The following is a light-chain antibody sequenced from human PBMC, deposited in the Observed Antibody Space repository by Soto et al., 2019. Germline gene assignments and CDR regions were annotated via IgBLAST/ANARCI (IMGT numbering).Light chain of an antibody. CDR3: ATWDDSLSGPV. Sequence: QSVLTQPPSASGTPGQRVTISCSGSSSNIGSNLVYWYQQLPGTAPKLLIYRNTQRPSGVPDRFSGSKSGTSASLAISGLRYDDEAYYYCATWDDSLSGPVFGGGTKLTVL. CDR2: RNT. V-gene: IGLV1-47*01. CDR1: SSNIGSNL. J-gene: IGLJ3*02.